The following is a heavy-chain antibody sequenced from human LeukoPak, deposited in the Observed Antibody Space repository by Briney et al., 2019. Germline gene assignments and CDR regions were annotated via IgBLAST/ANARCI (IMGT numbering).Heavy chain of an antibody. CDR1: GYTFTGYN. V-gene: IGHV1-2*02. CDR3: ARALSWDRLGLLTVVY. CDR2: INPNSGGT. Sequence: ASVKVSCKASGYTFTGYNMHWVRQAPGQGLEWMGWINPNSGGTNYAQKFQGRVTMTRDTSISTAYMELSRLRSDDTAVYYCARALSWDRLGLLTVVYWGQGTLVTVSS. D-gene: IGHD1-26*01. J-gene: IGHJ4*02.